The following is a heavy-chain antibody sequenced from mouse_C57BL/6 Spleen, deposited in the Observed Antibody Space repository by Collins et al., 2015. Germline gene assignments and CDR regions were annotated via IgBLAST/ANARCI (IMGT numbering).Heavy chain of an antibody. CDR1: GYTFTSYW. D-gene: IGHD1-2*01. CDR3: ARKGYGDYYAMDY. J-gene: IGHJ4*01. V-gene: IGHV1-61*01. CDR2: IYPSDSET. Sequence: QVQLQQPGAELVRPGSSVKLSCKASGYTFTSYWMDRVKQRPGQGLEWIGNIYPSDSETHYNQKFKDKATLTVDKSSSTAYMQLSSLTSEDSAVYYCARKGYGDYYAMDYWGQGTSVTVSS.